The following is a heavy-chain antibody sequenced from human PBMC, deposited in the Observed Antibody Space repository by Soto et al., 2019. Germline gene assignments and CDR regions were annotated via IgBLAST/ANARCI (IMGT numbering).Heavy chain of an antibody. CDR1: GYTFTSYG. J-gene: IGHJ6*02. CDR2: ISAYNGNT. V-gene: IGHV1-18*01. Sequence: QVPLVQSGAEVKKPGASVKVSCKASGYTFTSYGISWVRQAPGQGLEWMGWISAYNGNTNYAQKLQGRVTMTTDTSTSTAYMELRSLRSDDTAVYYCARDLVPAAIWRGPPGYGMDVWGQGTTVTVSS. D-gene: IGHD2-2*01. CDR3: ARDLVPAAIWRGPPGYGMDV.